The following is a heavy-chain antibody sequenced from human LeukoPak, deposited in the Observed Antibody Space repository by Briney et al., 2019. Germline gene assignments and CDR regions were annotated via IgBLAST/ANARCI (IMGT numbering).Heavy chain of an antibody. D-gene: IGHD1-1*01. CDR2: ITNDGSST. CDR3: ARDFNWAFDF. V-gene: IGHV3-74*01. CDR1: GLTFSSHW. Sequence: GGSLRLSCAASGLTFSSHWMHWVRHAPGKGLVWVSRITNDGSSTTYADSVKGRFTISRDNAKNSVYLQMNSLRAEDSAIYYCARDFNWAFDFWGQGTLVTVSS. J-gene: IGHJ4*02.